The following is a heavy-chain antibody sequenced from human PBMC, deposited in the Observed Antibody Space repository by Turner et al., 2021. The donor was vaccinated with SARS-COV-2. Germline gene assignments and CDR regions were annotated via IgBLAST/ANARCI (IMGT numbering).Heavy chain of an antibody. Sequence: QVQLVQSGAGVKKPGSSVRVSCKASGGTFSSYPISWVRQAPGQGLDWMGGIIPISATANYAQKFQGRVTITADESTSTAYMELSSLRSEDTAVYYCARDLGYSGYGASPYFDYWGQGTLVTVSS. J-gene: IGHJ4*02. V-gene: IGHV1-69*01. CDR1: GGTFSSYP. CDR3: ARDLGYSGYGASPYFDY. CDR2: IIPISATA. D-gene: IGHD5-12*01.